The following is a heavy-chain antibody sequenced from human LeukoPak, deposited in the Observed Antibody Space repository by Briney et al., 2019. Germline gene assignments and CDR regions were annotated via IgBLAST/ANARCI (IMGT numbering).Heavy chain of an antibody. CDR1: GFTFSSYW. Sequence: GGSLRLSCAASGFTFSSYWMSWVRQAPGKGLEWVANIKQDGSEKYYVDSVKGRFTISRDNAKNSLYLQMNSLRAEDTAVYYCAREPGDGYNPFDYWGQGTLVTVSS. J-gene: IGHJ4*02. CDR3: AREPGDGYNPFDY. CDR2: IKQDGSEK. V-gene: IGHV3-7*01. D-gene: IGHD5-24*01.